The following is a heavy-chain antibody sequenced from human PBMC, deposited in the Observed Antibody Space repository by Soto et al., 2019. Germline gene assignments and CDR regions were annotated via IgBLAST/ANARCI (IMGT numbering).Heavy chain of an antibody. J-gene: IGHJ4*02. Sequence: QLQLQESGPGLVKPSETLSLTCSVSGDSINSDKYYWGWIRQLPGKGLEWIGSIYFRGNTYYNPSLQTRVTISLDKSKSQFSLKLNSVTAADSAVYFCARLEGLATISYYFDFWGQGALVTVSS. CDR3: ARLEGLATISYYFDF. CDR2: IYFRGNT. CDR1: GDSINSDKYY. D-gene: IGHD3-9*01. V-gene: IGHV4-39*01.